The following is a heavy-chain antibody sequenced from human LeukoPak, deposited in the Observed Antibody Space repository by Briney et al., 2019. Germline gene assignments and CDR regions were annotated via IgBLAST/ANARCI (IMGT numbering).Heavy chain of an antibody. CDR1: GFTFSSYS. V-gene: IGHV3-48*01. CDR3: AKDSEVVPAAQFDY. D-gene: IGHD2-2*01. J-gene: IGHJ4*02. Sequence: PGGSLRLSCVASGFTFSSYSMNWVRQTPGKGLEWVSYISSSSSTIYYADSVKGRFTISRDNSKNTLYLQMNSLRPEDTAVYYCAKDSEVVPAAQFDYWGQGTLVTVSS. CDR2: ISSSSSTI.